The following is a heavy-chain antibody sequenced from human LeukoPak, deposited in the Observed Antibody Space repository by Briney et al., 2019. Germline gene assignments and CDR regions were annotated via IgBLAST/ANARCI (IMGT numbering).Heavy chain of an antibody. J-gene: IGHJ4*02. CDR2: IYYSGST. CDR3: ARALPPGYGDSEWGFDY. D-gene: IGHD4-17*01. CDR1: GGSISSSSYY. Sequence: PSETLSLTCTVSGGSISSSSYYWGWIRQPPGKGLEWIGSIYYSGSTYYNSSLKSRVTISVDTSKNQFSLKLSSVTAADTAVYYCARALPPGYGDSEWGFDYWGQGTLVTVSS. V-gene: IGHV4-39*07.